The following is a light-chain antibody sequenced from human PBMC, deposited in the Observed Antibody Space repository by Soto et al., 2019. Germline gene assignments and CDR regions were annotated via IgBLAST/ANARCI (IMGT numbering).Light chain of an antibody. CDR2: EGS. V-gene: IGLV2-23*03. Sequence: QSALTQPASVSGSPGQSITISCTGTSSEVGSYNLVSWYQQHPGKAPKLMIYEGSKRPSGVSNRFSGSKSGNTASRTISGLQAEDEADYYCCSYAGSSTFDVVFGGGTKLTVL. CDR1: SSEVGSYNL. J-gene: IGLJ2*01. CDR3: CSYAGSSTFDVV.